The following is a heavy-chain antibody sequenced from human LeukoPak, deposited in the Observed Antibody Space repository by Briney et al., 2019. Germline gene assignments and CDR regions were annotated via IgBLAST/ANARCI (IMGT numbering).Heavy chain of an antibody. CDR3: AREIGGGLHYFHS. CDR2: LYNDAFDSAT. CDR1: GFNVSSSF. D-gene: IGHD1-26*01. Sequence: GGSLRLPCVGSGFNVSSSFMSWVSQAPGKGLERVSNLYNDAFDSATHYADSVKGRFTISRDNSQNTLYLQMNSLRAEDTAMYYCAREIGGGLHYFHSWGQGTPVTVSS. V-gene: IGHV3-53*01. J-gene: IGHJ4*02.